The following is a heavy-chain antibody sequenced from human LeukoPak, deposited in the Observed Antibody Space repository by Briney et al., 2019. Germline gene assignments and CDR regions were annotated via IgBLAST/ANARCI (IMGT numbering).Heavy chain of an antibody. CDR2: IYYRGST. D-gene: IGHD2-21*02. V-gene: IGHV4-39*01. Sequence: SETLSLTCSVSGGSISGSSYYWGWIRQPRGKGLEWIVNIYYRGSTYYNPSLKSRVIMSIDTSKNQFSLKVNSVTATDTAVYYCAKTVWSRLAAGLDYWGQGTLVTVSS. CDR1: GGSISGSSYY. CDR3: AKTVWSRLAAGLDY. J-gene: IGHJ4*02.